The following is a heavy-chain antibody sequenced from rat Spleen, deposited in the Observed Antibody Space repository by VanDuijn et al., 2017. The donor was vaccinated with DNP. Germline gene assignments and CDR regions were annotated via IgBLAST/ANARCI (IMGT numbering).Heavy chain of an antibody. CDR2: IRYDGSST. V-gene: IGHV5-7*01. CDR3: TRGSSLPGYLDY. CDR1: GFTFSDYY. Sequence: EVQLVESGGGLVQPGRSLKLSCAASGFTFSDYYMAWVRQAPTTGLEWVATIRYDGSSTYYRDSVKGRFTISRDNANSTLYLQMNSLWSEDTATYYCTRGSSLPGYLDYWGQGVLVTVSS. J-gene: IGHJ2*01. D-gene: IGHD1-4*01.